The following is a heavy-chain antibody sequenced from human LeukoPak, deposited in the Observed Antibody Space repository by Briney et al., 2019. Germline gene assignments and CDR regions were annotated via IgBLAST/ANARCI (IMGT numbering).Heavy chain of an antibody. J-gene: IGHJ6*02. Sequence: PGRSLRLSCAASGFKFGDYAMHWVRQAPGKGPEWVSGISWNSGNIFYADSVKGRFTISRDKAENSLYLQVNSLRAEDTAVYYCGKSLFEWGYYNPMDVWGQGTTVTVSS. CDR3: GKSLFEWGYYNPMDV. CDR2: ISWNSGNI. CDR1: GFKFGDYA. V-gene: IGHV3-9*01. D-gene: IGHD1-26*01.